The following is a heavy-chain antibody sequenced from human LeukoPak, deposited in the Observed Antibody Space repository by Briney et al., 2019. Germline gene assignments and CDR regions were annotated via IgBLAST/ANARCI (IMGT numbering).Heavy chain of an antibody. CDR3: ARDRASDWYFDL. J-gene: IGHJ2*01. V-gene: IGHV1-69*13. D-gene: IGHD1-26*01. CDR2: IIPIFGTA. Sequence: SVKVSCKASGDTFSSYAISWVRQAPGQGLEWMGGIIPIFGTANYAQKFQGRVTITADESTSTAYMELSSLRSEDTAVYYCARDRASDWYFDLWGRGTLVTVSS. CDR1: GDTFSSYA.